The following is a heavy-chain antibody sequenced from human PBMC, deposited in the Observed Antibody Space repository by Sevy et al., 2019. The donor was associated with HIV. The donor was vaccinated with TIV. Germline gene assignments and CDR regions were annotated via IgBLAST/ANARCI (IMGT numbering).Heavy chain of an antibody. V-gene: IGHV3-30-3*01. CDR1: GFTFSSYA. D-gene: IGHD5-18*01. J-gene: IGHJ4*02. Sequence: GGSLRLSCAASGFTFSSYAMHWVRQAPGKGLEWVAVISYDGSNKYYADSVKGRFTISRDNSKNTLYLQMNSLIAEDRAVYYCARDMPSAMVTWARVRPFDYWGQGTLVTVSS. CDR2: ISYDGSNK. CDR3: ARDMPSAMVTWARVRPFDY.